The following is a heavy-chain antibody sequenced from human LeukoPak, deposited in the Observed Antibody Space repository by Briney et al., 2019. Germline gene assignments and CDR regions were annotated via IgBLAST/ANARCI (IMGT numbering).Heavy chain of an antibody. D-gene: IGHD3-22*01. CDR3: ARLYYYDSSGYQGGYYYMDV. J-gene: IGHJ6*03. CDR1: GGTFSSYT. CDR2: IIPILGIA. V-gene: IGHV1-69*10. Sequence: SVKVSCKASGGTFSSYTISWVRQAPGQGLEWMGGIIPILGIANYAQKFQGRVTITADKSTSTAYMELSSLRSEDTAVYYCARLYYYDSSGYQGGYYYMDVWGKGTTVTVSS.